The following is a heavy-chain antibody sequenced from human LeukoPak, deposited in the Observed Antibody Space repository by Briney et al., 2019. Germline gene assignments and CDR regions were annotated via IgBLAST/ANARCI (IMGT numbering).Heavy chain of an antibody. D-gene: IGHD3-10*01. CDR2: INHSGST. V-gene: IGHV4-34*01. CDR3: ARAPVYGYYGSGSYYKSYYYMDV. J-gene: IGHJ6*03. Sequence: PSETLSLTCAVYGGSFSGYYWSWIRQPPGKGLEWIGEINHSGSTNYNPSLKSRVTISVDTSKNQFSLKLSSVTAADTAVYYCARAPVYGYYGSGSYYKSYYYMDVWGKGTTVTVSS. CDR1: GGSFSGYY.